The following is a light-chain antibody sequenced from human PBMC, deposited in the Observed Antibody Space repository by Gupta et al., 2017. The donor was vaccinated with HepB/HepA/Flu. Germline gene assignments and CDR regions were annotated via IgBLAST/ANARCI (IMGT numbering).Light chain of an antibody. CDR1: QDIGNF. V-gene: IGKV1-12*01. J-gene: IGKJ3*01. Sequence: DIQMTKSPSSVSAFVGDRVIITCRASQDIGNFLAWYQQKPEKAPNLLIYAASRVRSGVPSRFSVSSSGTXFTLTIXSLQPEDFATYYCQHANSFPITFGXGTKVDIK. CDR2: AAS. CDR3: QHANSFPIT.